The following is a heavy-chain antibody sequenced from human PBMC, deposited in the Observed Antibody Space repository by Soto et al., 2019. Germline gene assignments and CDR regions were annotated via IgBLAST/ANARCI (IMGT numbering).Heavy chain of an antibody. CDR2: INPSGGST. CDR3: ARDLSADSSGYYGGDYYYGMDV. V-gene: IGHV1-46*01. Sequence: GASVKVSCKASGYTFTSYYMHWVRQAPGQGLEWMGIINPSGGSTSYAQKFQGRVTMTRDTSTSTVYMELSSLRSEDTAVYYCARDLSADSSGYYGGDYYYGMDVWGQGTTVTVSS. J-gene: IGHJ6*02. CDR1: GYTFTSYY. D-gene: IGHD3-22*01.